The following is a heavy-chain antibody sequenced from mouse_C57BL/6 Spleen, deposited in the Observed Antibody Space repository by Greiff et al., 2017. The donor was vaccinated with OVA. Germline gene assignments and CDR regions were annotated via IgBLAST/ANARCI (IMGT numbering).Heavy chain of an antibody. V-gene: IGHV1-18*01. CDR3: ARAGGGGDYFDY. J-gene: IGHJ2*01. Sequence: EVQLQQSGPELVKPGASVKIPCKASGYTFTDYNMDWVKQSHGKSLEWIGDINPNNGGTIYNQKFKGKATLTVDKSSSTADMELRSLTSEDTAVYYCARAGGGGDYFDYWGQGTTLTVSS. CDR2: INPNNGGT. CDR1: GYTFTDYN.